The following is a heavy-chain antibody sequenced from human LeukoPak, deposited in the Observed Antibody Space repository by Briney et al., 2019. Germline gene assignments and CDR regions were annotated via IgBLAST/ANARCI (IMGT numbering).Heavy chain of an antibody. Sequence: GGSLRLSCAASGSTFSSYSMNWVRQAPGKGLEWVSSISSSSSYIYYADSVKGRFTISRDNAKNSLYLQMNSLRREDTAVYYCAKDWGGSKYFIDVWGRGTTVTVSS. D-gene: IGHD2-21*01. V-gene: IGHV3-21*01. J-gene: IGHJ6*03. CDR3: AKDWGGSKYFIDV. CDR1: GSTFSSYS. CDR2: ISSSSSYI.